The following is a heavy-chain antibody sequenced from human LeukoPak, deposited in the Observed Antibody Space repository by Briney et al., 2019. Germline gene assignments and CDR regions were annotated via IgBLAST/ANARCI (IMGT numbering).Heavy chain of an antibody. D-gene: IGHD2-15*01. CDR3: ASKANCSGGRCPRGAFDI. CDR2: IYYSGST. V-gene: IGHV4-59*11. Sequence: SETLSLTCTVSGGSITSHYWSWIRQPPGKGLEWIGYIYYSGSTSYNPSLKSRVTISVDTSTNQFSLKLSSVTAADTAVYYCASKANCSGGRCPRGAFDIWGPGTKVTVSS. CDR1: GGSITSHY. J-gene: IGHJ3*02.